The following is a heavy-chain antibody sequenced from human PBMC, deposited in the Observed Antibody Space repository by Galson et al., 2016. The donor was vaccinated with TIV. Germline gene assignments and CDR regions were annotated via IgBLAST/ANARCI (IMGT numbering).Heavy chain of an antibody. CDR3: ARGRSGYFDY. CDR2: IKQGGSER. Sequence: SLRLSCAASGFTFSSFWMSWVRQAPGKGLEWVTNIKQGGSERYYVDSVKGRFIISRDNAKNSVYLQMNSLRVEDTAVYYCARGRSGYFDYWGRGTLVAVSS. D-gene: IGHD3-3*01. J-gene: IGHJ4*02. CDR1: GFTFSSFW. V-gene: IGHV3-7*03.